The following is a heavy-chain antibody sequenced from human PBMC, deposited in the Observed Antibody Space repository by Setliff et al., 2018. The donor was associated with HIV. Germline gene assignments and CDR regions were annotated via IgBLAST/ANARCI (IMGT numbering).Heavy chain of an antibody. CDR3: ARARKGDWNLSYWFDP. CDR2: ISYDANIK. CDR1: GFTFNTCA. J-gene: IGHJ5*02. D-gene: IGHD1-1*01. V-gene: IGHV3-30*04. Sequence: GGSLRLSCAGSGFTFNTCAMNWVRQAPGKGLEWVAVISYDANIKYYSDSVKGRFTISRDNAKNSLYLQMNSLGAEDTAVYYCARARKGDWNLSYWFDPWGQGTLVTVSS.